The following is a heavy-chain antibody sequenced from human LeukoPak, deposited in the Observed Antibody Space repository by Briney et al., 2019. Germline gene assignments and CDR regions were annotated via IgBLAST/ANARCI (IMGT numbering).Heavy chain of an antibody. CDR2: IKQDGSEK. D-gene: IGHD3-3*01. CDR3: ARDPPRRYYDLWSAKEGAFDI. J-gene: IGHJ3*02. CDR1: GFTFSSYW. V-gene: IGHV3-7*01. Sequence: PGGSLRLSCAASGFTFSSYWMSWVRQAPGKGLEWVANIKQDGSEKYYVDSVKGRFTISRDNAKNSLYLQMNSLRAEDTAVYYCARDPPRRYYDLWSAKEGAFDIWGQGTVVTVSS.